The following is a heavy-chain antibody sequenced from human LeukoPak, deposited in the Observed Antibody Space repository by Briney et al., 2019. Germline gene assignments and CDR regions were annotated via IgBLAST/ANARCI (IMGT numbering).Heavy chain of an antibody. CDR1: GGPFSGYY. D-gene: IGHD5-18*01. CDR2: INHSGST. J-gene: IGHJ4*02. V-gene: IGHV4-34*01. CDR3: ARGERGYSYGYHY. Sequence: SETLSLTCAVYGGPFSGYYWSWIRQPPGKGLEWIGEINHSGSTNYNPSLKGRVTISVDTSKNQFSLKLSSVTAADTAVYYCARGERGYSYGYHYWGQGTLVTVSS.